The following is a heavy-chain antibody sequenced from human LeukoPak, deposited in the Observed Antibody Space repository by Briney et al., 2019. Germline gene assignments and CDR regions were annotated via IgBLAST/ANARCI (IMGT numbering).Heavy chain of an antibody. CDR2: IGSTGTPI. D-gene: IGHD3-10*01. V-gene: IGHV3-48*03. Sequence: PGGSLRLSCAASGFTFGSSEMNWVRQAPGKGLEWVSYIGSTGTPIYYADSVQGRFTISRDNAKNSLYLQMNSLRAEDTGVYYCARVSLPLWFGELSYYFDSWGQGTLVTVSS. CDR3: ARVSLPLWFGELSYYFDS. J-gene: IGHJ4*02. CDR1: GFTFGSSE.